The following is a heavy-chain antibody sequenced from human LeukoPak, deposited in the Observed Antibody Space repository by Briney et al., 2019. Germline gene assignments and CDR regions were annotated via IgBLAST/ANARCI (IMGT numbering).Heavy chain of an antibody. CDR3: ALYDSSGFSSSGFGI. Sequence: PSETLSLTCTVSGGSISSGDYYWNWIRQPPGKGLQWVGYIYYSGSTYYNPSLKSRVTMSIETSKNQFSLKLSSVTPADTAVYYCALYDSSGFSSSGFGIWGQGTMATVSS. CDR2: IYYSGST. J-gene: IGHJ3*02. V-gene: IGHV4-30-4*01. CDR1: GGSISSGDYY. D-gene: IGHD3-22*01.